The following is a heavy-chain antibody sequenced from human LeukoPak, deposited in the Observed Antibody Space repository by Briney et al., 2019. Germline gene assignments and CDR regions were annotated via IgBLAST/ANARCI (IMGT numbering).Heavy chain of an antibody. CDR2: IIPILGTA. D-gene: IGHD3-3*01. CDR3: ARAGLLDDFWSGSNDY. J-gene: IGHJ4*02. CDR1: GGTFSSYA. Sequence: SVKVSCKASGGTFSSYAISWVRQAPGQGLEWMGGIIPILGTANYAQKFQGRVTITTDESTSTAYMELSSLRSEDTAVYYCARAGLLDDFWSGSNDYWGQGTLVTVSS. V-gene: IGHV1-69*05.